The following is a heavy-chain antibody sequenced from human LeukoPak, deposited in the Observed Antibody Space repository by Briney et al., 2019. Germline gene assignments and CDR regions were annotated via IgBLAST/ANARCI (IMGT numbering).Heavy chain of an antibody. Sequence: SETLSLTCTVSGGFISSGGYYWSWIRQHPGKGLEWIGYIYYSGSTNYNPSLKSRVTISVGTSKNQFSLKLSSVTAADTAVYYCARGSKETSFDYWGQGTLVTVSS. J-gene: IGHJ4*02. V-gene: IGHV4-61*08. CDR1: GGFISSGGYY. CDR2: IYYSGST. CDR3: ARGSKETSFDY.